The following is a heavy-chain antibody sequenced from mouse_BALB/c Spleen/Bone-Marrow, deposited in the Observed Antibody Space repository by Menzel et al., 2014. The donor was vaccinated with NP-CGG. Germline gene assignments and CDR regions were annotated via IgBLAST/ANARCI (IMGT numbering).Heavy chain of an antibody. Sequence: EVKLVESGPELVKPGASVKMSCKASGYTFTSYVMHWVKQKPGQGLEWIGYINPYNDGTKYNEKFKGKATLTSDKSSSTAFMELSSLTSEDSAVYYCARYGGYWGQGTTLTVSS. V-gene: IGHV1-14*01. CDR1: GYTFTSYV. CDR3: ARYGGY. J-gene: IGHJ2*01. D-gene: IGHD1-1*02. CDR2: INPYNDGT.